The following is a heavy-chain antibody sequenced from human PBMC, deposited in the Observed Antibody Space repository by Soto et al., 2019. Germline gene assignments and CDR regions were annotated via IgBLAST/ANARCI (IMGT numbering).Heavy chain of an antibody. D-gene: IGHD3-10*01. J-gene: IGHJ4*01. Sequence: GGALRVSWAGSGCTFGSYWRSGGRQTPGKGLEWLGTIMKDGSVKKYVDSVKGRFTVSRDNAKNSLYLQMDSLRVEDTAVYYCARDSGYDSGSSVNHYLDYWGHGTLVTVS. CDR2: IMKDGSVK. CDR1: GCTFGSYW. V-gene: IGHV3-7*01. CDR3: ARDSGYDSGSSVNHYLDY.